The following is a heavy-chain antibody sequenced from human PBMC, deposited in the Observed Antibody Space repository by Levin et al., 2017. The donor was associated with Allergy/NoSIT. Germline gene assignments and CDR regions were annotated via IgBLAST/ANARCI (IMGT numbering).Heavy chain of an antibody. D-gene: IGHD6-13*01. V-gene: IGHV3-11*01. CDR2: ISSSGSTI. J-gene: IGHJ4*02. CDR3: ARITYSSSWYGILDY. Sequence: GGSLRLSCAASGFTFSDYYMSWIRQAPGKGLEWVSYISSSGSTIYYADSVKGRFTISRDNAKNSLYLQMNSLRAEDTAVYYCARITYSSSWYGILDYWGQGTLVTVSS. CDR1: GFTFSDYY.